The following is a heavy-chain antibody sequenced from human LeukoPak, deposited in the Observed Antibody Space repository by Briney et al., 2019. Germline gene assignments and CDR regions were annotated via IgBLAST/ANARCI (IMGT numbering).Heavy chain of an antibody. Sequence: PGGSLRLSCAASGFTFSSYAMHWVRQAPGKGLEWVAVISYDGNNKYYADSVKGRFTISRDNSKNTLYLQMNSLRAEDTAVYYCANAPDSRLAHYYYYGMDVWGQGTTVTVSS. D-gene: IGHD3-9*01. CDR3: ANAPDSRLAHYYYYGMDV. J-gene: IGHJ6*02. V-gene: IGHV3-30-3*01. CDR1: GFTFSSYA. CDR2: ISYDGNNK.